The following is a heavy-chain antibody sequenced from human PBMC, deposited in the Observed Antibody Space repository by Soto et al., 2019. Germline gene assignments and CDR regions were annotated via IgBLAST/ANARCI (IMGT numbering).Heavy chain of an antibody. CDR1: GFIFTNYA. CDR3: AKVATI. D-gene: IGHD1-1*01. J-gene: IGHJ6*02. Sequence: GGSLRLSCAASGFIFTNYAMTWVRQAPGKGLEWVSGISSSGGSTFYADSVKGRFTISRDNSKSTVHLQMNNLRADDTAVYHCAKVATIWRQATTVTVSS. V-gene: IGHV3-23*01. CDR2: ISSSGGST.